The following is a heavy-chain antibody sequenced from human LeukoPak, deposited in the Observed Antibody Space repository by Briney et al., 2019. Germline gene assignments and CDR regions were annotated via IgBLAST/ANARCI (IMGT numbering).Heavy chain of an antibody. V-gene: IGHV1-2*02. CDR2: INPNSGGT. Sequence: PGASVKVSCKASGYTFTGYYIHWVRQAPGQGLEWMGWINPNSGGTNYPQKFQGRGTMTRDTSISTAYMEPSRLRSDDTAVYYCARDEANYYGSGSYFDYWGQGTLVTVSS. J-gene: IGHJ4*02. D-gene: IGHD3-10*01. CDR3: ARDEANYYGSGSYFDY. CDR1: GYTFTGYY.